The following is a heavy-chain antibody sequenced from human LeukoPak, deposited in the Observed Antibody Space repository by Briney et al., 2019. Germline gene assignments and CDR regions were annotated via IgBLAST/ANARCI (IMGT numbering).Heavy chain of an antibody. J-gene: IGHJ4*02. CDR3: ARGILSSVGYFDY. Sequence: SETLSLTCAVSGGSFSSGDYSWSWIRQPPGKGLEWIGYIYHSGSPYYNPSLKSRVTISIDRSKNQLSLNLNSVTAADTAVYYCARGILSSVGYFDYWGQGILVTVSS. CDR2: IYHSGSP. D-gene: IGHD2-15*01. V-gene: IGHV4-30-2*01. CDR1: GGSFSSGDYS.